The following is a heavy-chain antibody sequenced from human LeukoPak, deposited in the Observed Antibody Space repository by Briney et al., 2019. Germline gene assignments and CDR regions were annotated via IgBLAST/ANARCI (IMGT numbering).Heavy chain of an antibody. J-gene: IGHJ6*02. CDR2: ISSSSYI. CDR1: GFTFSSYS. Sequence: GGSLRLSCAASGFTFSSYSMNWVRQAPGKGLEWVSSISSSSYIYYADSVKGRFTISRDNAKNSLYLQMNSLRAEDTAVYYCARDPIGTYYYGSGSYYGMDVWGQGTTVTVSS. D-gene: IGHD3-10*01. CDR3: ARDPIGTYYYGSGSYYGMDV. V-gene: IGHV3-21*01.